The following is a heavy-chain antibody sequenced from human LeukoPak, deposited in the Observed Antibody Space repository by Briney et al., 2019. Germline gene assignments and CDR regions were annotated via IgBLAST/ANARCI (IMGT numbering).Heavy chain of an antibody. V-gene: IGHV3-30*18. D-gene: IGHD6-19*01. CDR1: GFTFSSYG. J-gene: IGHJ6*02. Sequence: PGGSLRLSCAASGFTFSSYGMHWVRQAPGKGLEWVAVISYDGSNKYYADSVKGRFTISRDNSKNTLYLQMNSLRAEDTAVYYCAKGAGIYYYYGMDVWGQGTLVTVSS. CDR3: AKGAGIYYYYGMDV. CDR2: ISYDGSNK.